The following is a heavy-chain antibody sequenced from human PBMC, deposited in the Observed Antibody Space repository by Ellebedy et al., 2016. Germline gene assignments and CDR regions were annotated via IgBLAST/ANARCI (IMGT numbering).Heavy chain of an antibody. Sequence: GESLKISXAASGFTFSSYSMNWVRQAPGKGLEWVSYISSSSSTIYYADSVKGRFTISRDNAKNSLYLQMNSLRAEDTAVYYCARESKDDYWGQGTLITVSS. D-gene: IGHD4-11*01. V-gene: IGHV3-48*04. CDR1: GFTFSSYS. CDR3: ARESKDDY. J-gene: IGHJ4*02. CDR2: ISSSSSTI.